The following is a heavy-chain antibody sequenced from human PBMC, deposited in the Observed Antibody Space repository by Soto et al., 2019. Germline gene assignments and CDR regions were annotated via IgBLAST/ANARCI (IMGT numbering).Heavy chain of an antibody. D-gene: IGHD3-22*01. CDR2: ISGSGGST. J-gene: IGHJ5*02. CDR3: AKDLGDSSGYLGYARFDP. V-gene: IGHV3-23*01. CDR1: GFTFSSYA. Sequence: GGSLRLSCAASGFTFSSYAMSWVRQAPGKGLEWVSAISGSGGSTYYADSVKGRFTISRDNSKNTLYLQMNSLRAEDTAVYYCAKDLGDSSGYLGYARFDPWGQGTLVTVSS.